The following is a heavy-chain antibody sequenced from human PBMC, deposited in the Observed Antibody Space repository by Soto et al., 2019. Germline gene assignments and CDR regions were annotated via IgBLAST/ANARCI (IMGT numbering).Heavy chain of an antibody. CDR2: IKSKSEGGTT. Sequence: VQLVESGGGLVEPGGSLRLSCAASGFAFADAWMSWGRQAPGKGLEWVGLIKSKSEGGTTDFAAPVKGRFTISRDDSQNTLYLQMNSLKTEDTAIYYCTTGSGCRDCWGQGTLVTVSS. D-gene: IGHD6-19*01. CDR3: TTGSGCRDC. J-gene: IGHJ4*02. V-gene: IGHV3-15*01. CDR1: GFAFADAW.